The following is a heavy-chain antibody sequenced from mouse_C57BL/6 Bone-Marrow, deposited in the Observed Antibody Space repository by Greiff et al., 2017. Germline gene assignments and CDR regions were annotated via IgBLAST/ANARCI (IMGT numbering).Heavy chain of an antibody. CDR2: IDPSDSNT. CDR3: ARDWDGYYGDAMDY. J-gene: IGHJ4*01. V-gene: IGHV1-69*01. D-gene: IGHD2-3*01. CDR1: GYTFTSYW. Sequence: QVQLQQPGAELVMPGASVKLSCKASGYTFTSYWMHWVKQRPGQGLEWIGEIDPSDSNTNYNQKFKGKSTLTVTKSSSTAYMQLSSLRSEDSAVYYCARDWDGYYGDAMDYWGQGTSVTVSS.